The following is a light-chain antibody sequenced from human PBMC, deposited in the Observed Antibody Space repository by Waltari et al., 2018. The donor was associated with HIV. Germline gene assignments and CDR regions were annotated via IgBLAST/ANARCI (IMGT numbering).Light chain of an antibody. J-gene: IGLJ2*01. CDR1: SGPVTSGPY. Sequence: QAVVTQEPALTVSPGGTVTLTCGSSSGPVTSGPYPHWFQQKPGQAPRALIYDTNNKHSWTPARFSGSLLGGKAALTLSGAQPEDEADYFCLLSYSGARPAIFGGGTKLSVL. CDR2: DTN. CDR3: LLSYSGARPAI. V-gene: IGLV7-46*01.